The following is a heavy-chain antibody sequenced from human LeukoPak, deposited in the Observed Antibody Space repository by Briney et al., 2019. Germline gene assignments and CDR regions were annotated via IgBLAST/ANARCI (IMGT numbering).Heavy chain of an antibody. CDR3: ARDLLDY. J-gene: IGHJ4*02. Sequence: GGSLRLSCAVSGFTFSFYNMNWVRQAPGKGLEWVSYISRDSITTYYADSVKGRFTISRDNAKNSLYLQMNSLRDEDTAVYFCARDLLDYWGQGTLVTVSS. CDR1: GFTFSFYN. V-gene: IGHV3-48*02. CDR2: ISRDSITT.